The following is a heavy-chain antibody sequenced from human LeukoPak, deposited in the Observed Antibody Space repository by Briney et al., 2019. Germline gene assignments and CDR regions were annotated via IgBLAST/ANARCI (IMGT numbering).Heavy chain of an antibody. V-gene: IGHV3-74*01. J-gene: IGHJ4*02. Sequence: PGGSLRLSCAASGFTFSSYWMHWVRQAPGKGLVWVSRINSDGSSTSYADSVKGRFTISRDNARNTLYLQMNSLRAEDTAVYYCARDDRAMAYFDYWGQGTLVTVSS. CDR2: INSDGSST. CDR3: ARDDRAMAYFDY. D-gene: IGHD2-2*01. CDR1: GFTFSSYW.